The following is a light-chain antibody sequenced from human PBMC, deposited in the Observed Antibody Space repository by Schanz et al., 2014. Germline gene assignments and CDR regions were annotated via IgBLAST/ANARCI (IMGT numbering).Light chain of an antibody. CDR2: GAS. J-gene: IGKJ1*01. CDR1: QTINNNY. CDR3: QQHGTLPVT. V-gene: IGKV3-20*01. Sequence: EIVLTQSPGTLSLSPGERATLSCRASQTINNNYLAWYQQEPGQAPRLLIYGASIRASGIPDRFSGSGYGTDFSLTITRLEPEDFAVYYCQQHGTLPVTFGQGTKVEV.